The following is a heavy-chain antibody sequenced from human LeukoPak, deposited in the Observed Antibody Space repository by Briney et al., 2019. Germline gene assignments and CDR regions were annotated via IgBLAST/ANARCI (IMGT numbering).Heavy chain of an antibody. D-gene: IGHD2-2*01. J-gene: IGHJ4*02. V-gene: IGHV3-23*01. CDR3: ARTGGIVVVPAAKGNDY. CDR2: ISGSGGST. CDR1: GFTFSSYA. Sequence: GGSLRLSCAASGFTFSSYAMSWVRQAPGKGLEWVSAISGSGGSTYYADSVKGRFTISRDNSKNTLHLQMNSLRAEDTAVYYCARTGGIVVVPAAKGNDYWGQGTLVTVSS.